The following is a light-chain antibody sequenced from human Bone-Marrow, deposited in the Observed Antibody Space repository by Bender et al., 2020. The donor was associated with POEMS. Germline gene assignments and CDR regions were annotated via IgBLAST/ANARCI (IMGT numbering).Light chain of an antibody. Sequence: SDDLTQPPSVSVSPGQTASITCSGDKLGDKYVCWYQQKPGQSPVLVIYEDDKRPSGVSNRFSGSKSGNTASLTISGLQAEDEADYYCNSYAGSSTWVFGGGTKLTVL. CDR3: NSYAGSSTWV. CDR1: KLGDKY. J-gene: IGLJ3*02. CDR2: EDD. V-gene: IGLV3-1*01.